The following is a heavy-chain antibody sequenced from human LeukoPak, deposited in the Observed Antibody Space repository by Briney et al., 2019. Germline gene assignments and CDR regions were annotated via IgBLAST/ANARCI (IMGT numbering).Heavy chain of an antibody. CDR1: GFTFSSYA. D-gene: IGHD6-19*01. V-gene: IGHV3-23*01. J-gene: IGHJ3*02. CDR2: LSGSGASS. CDR3: AKEEGSGWYDRGAFDI. Sequence: GGSLRLSCAASGFTFSSYAMTWVRQSPGKGLEWVSSLSGSGASSYYADSVKGRFTISRDNSKNTLYLQMNSLRAEDTAVYYCAKEEGSGWYDRGAFDIWGQGTMVTVSS.